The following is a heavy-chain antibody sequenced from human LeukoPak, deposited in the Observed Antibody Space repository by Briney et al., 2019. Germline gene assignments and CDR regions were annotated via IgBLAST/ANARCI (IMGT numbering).Heavy chain of an antibody. D-gene: IGHD1-26*01. Sequence: PSETLSLTCTVSGGSISNYYWSWIRQPPGKGLEWIGYIYYSGNTNYNPSLKSRVTILVDTSKNQSSLKLNSVTAADTAVYYCARHEGSTGGYNWFDPWGQGTLVTVSS. CDR2: IYYSGNT. CDR1: GGSISNYY. CDR3: ARHEGSTGGYNWFDP. V-gene: IGHV4-59*08. J-gene: IGHJ5*02.